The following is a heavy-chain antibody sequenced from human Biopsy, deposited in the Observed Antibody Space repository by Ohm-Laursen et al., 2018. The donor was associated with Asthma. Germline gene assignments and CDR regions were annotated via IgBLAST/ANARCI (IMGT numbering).Heavy chain of an antibody. CDR1: GGSFTHYF. CDR3: VRGEEVAGTYFKD. D-gene: IGHD6-19*01. J-gene: IGHJ1*01. Sequence: SQTLSLTCAISGGSFTHYFWMWIRQPPGKGLEWIGEINYRGYTNYNPSLESRVSISVDTPTYHFSLRLNSVTAADTAVYYCVRGEEVAGTYFKDWDQGTLVTVSS. CDR2: INYRGYT. V-gene: IGHV4-34*01.